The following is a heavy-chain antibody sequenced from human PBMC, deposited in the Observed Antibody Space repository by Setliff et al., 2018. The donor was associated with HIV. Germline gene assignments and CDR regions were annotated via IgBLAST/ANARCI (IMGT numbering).Heavy chain of an antibody. J-gene: IGHJ4*02. CDR3: TSGVGHSDHDY. D-gene: IGHD1-26*01. Sequence: ETLSLSCTASGFTFGDYAMTWVRQAPGKGLEWIGRIKSKANGGTTDYAVPVKDRFTILRDDSKNTLWLQMNSLKTEDTAVYYCTSGVGHSDHDYWGQGTLVTVSS. CDR2: IKSKANGGTT. CDR1: GFTFGDYA. V-gene: IGHV3-15*01.